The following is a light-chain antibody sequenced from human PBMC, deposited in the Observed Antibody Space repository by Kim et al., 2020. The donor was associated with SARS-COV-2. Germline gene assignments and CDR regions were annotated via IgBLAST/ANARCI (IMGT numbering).Light chain of an antibody. CDR3: QTWGTGFLV. Sequence: QLVLTQSPSASASLGASVKLTCTLSSGHTSHAIAWHQQQPQKGPRYLMKLNSDGRHSKGDGIPDRFSGSISGAERYLTISSLQSEDEADYYCQTWGTGFLVFGGGTQLTVL. J-gene: IGLJ3*02. CDR2: LNSDGRH. CDR1: SGHTSHA. V-gene: IGLV4-69*01.